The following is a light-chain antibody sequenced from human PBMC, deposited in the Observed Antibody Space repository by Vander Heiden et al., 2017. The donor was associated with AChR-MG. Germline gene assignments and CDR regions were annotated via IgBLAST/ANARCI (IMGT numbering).Light chain of an antibody. J-gene: IGLJ2*01. CDR3: CSYAGSYTYVV. CDR1: SSDVGGYPY. CDR2: DVT. V-gene: IGLV2-11*01. Sequence: QSALTQPRSVSGSPGQSVTVSCTGASSDVGGYPYVSWYQQHPGKVPKLMIDDVTKRPSGVPDRFSGSKSGNTASLTISGLRPEDEADYYCCSYAGSYTYVVFGGGTKVTVL.